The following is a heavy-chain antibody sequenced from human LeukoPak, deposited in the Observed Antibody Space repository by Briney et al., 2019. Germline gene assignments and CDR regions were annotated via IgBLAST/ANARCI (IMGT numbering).Heavy chain of an antibody. CDR3: ARAPIYGSGSYRTIFDY. CDR2: IYHSGST. J-gene: IGHJ4*02. V-gene: IGHV4-4*02. Sequence: PSETLSLTCAVSGGSISSSNWWSWVRQPPGKGLEWIGEIYHSGSTNYNPSLKSRATISVDKSKNQFSLKLSSVTAADTAVYYCARAPIYGSGSYRTIFDYWGQGTLVTVSS. CDR1: GGSISSSNW. D-gene: IGHD3-10*01.